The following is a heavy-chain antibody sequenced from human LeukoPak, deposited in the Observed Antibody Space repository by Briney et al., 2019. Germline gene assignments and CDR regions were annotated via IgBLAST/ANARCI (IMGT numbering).Heavy chain of an antibody. D-gene: IGHD6-13*01. CDR2: ITASGAST. Sequence: GGSLRLSCAASGFTFSSYGMRWVRQAPGKGLEWVSTITASGASTYYADSVKGRFTIFRDNSKNTLNLQMNSLRAEDTAIYYCAKVYTTSGTGDFFNYWGQGTLVTVSS. J-gene: IGHJ4*02. CDR3: AKVYTTSGTGDFFNY. CDR1: GFTFSSYG. V-gene: IGHV3-23*01.